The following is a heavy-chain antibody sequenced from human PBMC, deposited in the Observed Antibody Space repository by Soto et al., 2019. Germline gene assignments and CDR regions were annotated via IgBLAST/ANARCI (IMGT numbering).Heavy chain of an antibody. CDR1: GFTFSSYG. J-gene: IGHJ6*02. V-gene: IGHV3-30*18. CDR3: AKVVENRQWLVIIDYGMDV. CDR2: ISYDGSNK. Sequence: QVQLVESGGGVVQPGRSLRLSCAASGFTFSSYGMHWVRQAPGKGLEWVAVISYDGSNKYYADSVKGRFTISRDNSKNTLYLQMNSLRAEDTAVYYCAKVVENRQWLVIIDYGMDVWGQGTTVTVSS. D-gene: IGHD6-19*01.